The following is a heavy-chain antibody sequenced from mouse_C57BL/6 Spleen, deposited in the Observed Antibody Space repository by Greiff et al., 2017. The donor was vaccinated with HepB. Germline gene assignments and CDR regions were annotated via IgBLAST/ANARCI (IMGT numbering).Heavy chain of an antibody. V-gene: IGHV5-17*01. J-gene: IGHJ4*01. CDR3: ARFLTTVKGYYAMDY. CDR1: GFTFSDYG. CDR2: ISSGSSTI. Sequence: DVQLVESGGGLVKPGGSLKLSCAASGFTFSDYGMHWVRQAPEKGLEWVAYISSGSSTIYYADTVKGRFTISRDNAKNTLFLQMTSLRSEDTAMYYCARFLTTVKGYYAMDYWGQGTSVTVSS. D-gene: IGHD1-1*01.